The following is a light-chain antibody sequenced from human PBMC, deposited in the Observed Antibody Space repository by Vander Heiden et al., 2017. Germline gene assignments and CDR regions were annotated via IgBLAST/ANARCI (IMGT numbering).Light chain of an antibody. CDR2: GSS. CDR3: QQDGSSPYT. J-gene: IGKJ2*01. Sequence: EIVLTQSPGTLSLSPGERATLSCRTSQSVSSTYLAWYQQKPGQPPRLLIYGSSSRATGIPARFSGSGSGTDFTLTISRLEPEDFAVYYCQQDGSSPYTFGQGTKLEIK. V-gene: IGKV3-20*01. CDR1: QSVSSTY.